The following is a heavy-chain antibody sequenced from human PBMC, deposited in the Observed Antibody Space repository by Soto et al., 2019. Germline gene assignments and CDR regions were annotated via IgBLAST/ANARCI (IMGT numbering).Heavy chain of an antibody. V-gene: IGHV3-21*01. CDR2: ISSTSRDV. CDR1: GITFSSHT. Sequence: EVFLVESGGGLVKPGGSLRLSCADSGITFSSHTMNWVRQAPGKGLEWVSSISSTSRDVNYADSVKGRFTISRDNAKNSLYMQLNNLRVEDTAVYYWARGYGIVRVPLAIRVGFFDYWGQGAVVTVSS. J-gene: IGHJ4*02. D-gene: IGHD3-10*01. CDR3: ARGYGIVRVPLAIRVGFFDY.